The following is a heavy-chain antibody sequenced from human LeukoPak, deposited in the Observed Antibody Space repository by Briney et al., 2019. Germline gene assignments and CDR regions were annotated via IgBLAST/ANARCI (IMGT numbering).Heavy chain of an antibody. J-gene: IGHJ3*02. Sequence: EGSLRLSCAASGFTFSSYSMTWVRQAPGKGLEWVSSISSSSSYIYYADSVKGRFTISRDNAKNSLYLQMNSLRAEDTAVYYCARPNRDYYDSSGYDAFDIWGQGTMVTVSS. V-gene: IGHV3-21*01. CDR1: GFTFSSYS. CDR2: ISSSSSYI. CDR3: ARPNRDYYDSSGYDAFDI. D-gene: IGHD3-22*01.